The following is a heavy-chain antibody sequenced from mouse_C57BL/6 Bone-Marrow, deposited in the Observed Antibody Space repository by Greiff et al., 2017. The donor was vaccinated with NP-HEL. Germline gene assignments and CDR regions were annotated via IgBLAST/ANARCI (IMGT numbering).Heavy chain of an antibody. D-gene: IGHD1-1*01. V-gene: IGHV1-4*01. CDR1: GYTFTSYT. CDR2: INPSSGYT. J-gene: IGHJ2*01. CDR3: ARSRYCYGSSYDFDY. Sequence: QVQLKESGAELARPGASVKMSCKASGYTFTSYTMHWVKQRPGQGLEWIGYINPSSGYTKYNQKFKDKATLTADKSSSTAYMQLSSLTSEDDAVDYCARSRYCYGSSYDFDYWGQGTTLTVSS.